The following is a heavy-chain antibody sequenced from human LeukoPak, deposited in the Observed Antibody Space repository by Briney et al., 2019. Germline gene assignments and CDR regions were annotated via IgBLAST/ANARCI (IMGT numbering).Heavy chain of an antibody. J-gene: IGHJ6*03. CDR2: MNPNSGNT. CDR1: GYTFTSYD. V-gene: IGHV1-8*01. D-gene: IGHD5-12*01. CDR3: ARWSGYEKDYYYYYYMDV. Sequence: ASVKVSCKASGYTFTSYDINWVRQATGQGLEWMGWMNPNSGNTGYAQKFQGRVTMTRNTSISTAYMELSSLRSEDTAVYYCARWSGYEKDYYYYYYMDVWGKGTTVTVSS.